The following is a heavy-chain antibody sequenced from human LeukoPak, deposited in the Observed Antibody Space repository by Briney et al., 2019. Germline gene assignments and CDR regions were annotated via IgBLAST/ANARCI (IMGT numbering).Heavy chain of an antibody. J-gene: IGHJ4*02. CDR3: AKDFGSTATVVSKWRGFLIDY. CDR1: GFTFSSYA. V-gene: IGHV3-23*01. CDR2: ISGSGGGT. Sequence: PGGSLRLSCAASGFTFSSYAMSWVRQAPGKGLEWVSAISGSGGGTYYADSVKGRFTISRDNSKNTLYLQMNSLRAEGTAVYYCAKDFGSTATVVSKWRGFLIDYWGQGTLVTVSS. D-gene: IGHD4-23*01.